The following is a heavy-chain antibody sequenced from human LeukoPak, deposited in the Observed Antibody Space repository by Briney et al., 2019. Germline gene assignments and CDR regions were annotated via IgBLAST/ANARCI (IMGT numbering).Heavy chain of an antibody. CDR3: ARDLYGGPPFDY. CDR2: INLDSGAT. V-gene: IGHV1-2*02. CDR1: GYTFTAYY. Sequence: ASVKVSCKAFGYTFTAYYMHWVRQAPGQGFEWMGWINLDSGATDYAQKFQGRVTMTRDTSISTAYMELSRLRSDDTAVYYCARDLYGGPPFDYWGQGTLVTVSS. J-gene: IGHJ4*02. D-gene: IGHD4-23*01.